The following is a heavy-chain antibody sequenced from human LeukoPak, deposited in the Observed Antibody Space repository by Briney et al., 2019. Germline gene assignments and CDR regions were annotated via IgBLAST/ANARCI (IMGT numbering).Heavy chain of an antibody. CDR2: ISGNGGST. V-gene: IGHV3-23*01. CDR1: GDSISSYY. J-gene: IGHJ5*01. Sequence: ETLSLTCTVSGDSISSYYWSWIRQPPGKGLEWVSAISGNGGSTYYTDSVKGRFTISRDNSRNTLYVQMTRLTAEDTAVYYCAKYRDVTSKGSGLGSLGQGTLVTVSS. CDR3: AKYRDVTSKGSGLGS. D-gene: IGHD4-17*01.